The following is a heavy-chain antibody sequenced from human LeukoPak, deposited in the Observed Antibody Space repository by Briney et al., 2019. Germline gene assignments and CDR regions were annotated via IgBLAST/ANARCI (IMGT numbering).Heavy chain of an antibody. D-gene: IGHD2-21*01. CDR2: VSFGGIT. J-gene: IGHJ1*01. Sequence: SETLSLTCSVSGGSITNCYWSWIRQPPGKGLEWIGYVSFGGITKYHPSLKSRVAISIDSWKTHVSLRLTSVTAADTAVYYCARSGWNNGKAYFQAWGQGSLVIVS. CDR1: GGSITNCY. CDR3: ARSGWNNGKAYFQA. V-gene: IGHV4-59*01.